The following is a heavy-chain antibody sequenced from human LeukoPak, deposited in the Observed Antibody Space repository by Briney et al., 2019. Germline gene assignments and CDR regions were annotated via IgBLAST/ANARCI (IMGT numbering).Heavy chain of an antibody. J-gene: IGHJ4*02. Sequence: GGSLTLSCVVSGFNFDNFAMHWVRQPLGKGLEWVAVISHDGRTKYYADSMKGRITISRDNSKNTLYLQMNNLRADDTAVYYCVKKGQADDDGKPDWGQGTLVTVSS. CDR1: GFNFDNFA. CDR3: VKKGQADDDGKPD. D-gene: IGHD1-1*01. CDR2: ISHDGRTK. V-gene: IGHV3-30-3*02.